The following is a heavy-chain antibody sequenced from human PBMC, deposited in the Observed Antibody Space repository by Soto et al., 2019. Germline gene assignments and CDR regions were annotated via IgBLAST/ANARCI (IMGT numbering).Heavy chain of an antibody. V-gene: IGHV3-30-3*01. Sequence: QVQLVESGGGVVQPGRSLRLSCAASGFTFSSYAMHWVRQAPGKGLEWVAVISYDGSNKYYADSVKGRFTISRDKSKSTLYLQMNSLRAEDTAVYYCARDESNYYDSSGYYDNYYYGMDVWGQGTTVTVSS. CDR3: ARDESNYYDSSGYYDNYYYGMDV. CDR1: GFTFSSYA. D-gene: IGHD3-22*01. CDR2: ISYDGSNK. J-gene: IGHJ6*02.